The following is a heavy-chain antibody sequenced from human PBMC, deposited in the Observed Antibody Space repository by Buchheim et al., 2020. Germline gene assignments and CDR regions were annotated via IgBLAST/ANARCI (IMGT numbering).Heavy chain of an antibody. V-gene: IGHV3-48*03. CDR3: AREVLTGYYNYFDY. J-gene: IGHJ4*02. Sequence: VQLVESGGGVVQPGRSLRLSCVASGFTFSSYEMNWVRQAPGKGLEWVSYISSSGSTIYYADSVKGRFTISRDNAKNSLYLQMNSLRAEDTAVYYCAREVLTGYYNYFDYWGQGTL. CDR1: GFTFSSYE. D-gene: IGHD3-9*01. CDR2: ISSSGSTI.